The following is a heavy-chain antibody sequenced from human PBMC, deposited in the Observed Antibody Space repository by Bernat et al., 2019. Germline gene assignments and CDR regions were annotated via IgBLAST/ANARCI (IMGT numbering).Heavy chain of an antibody. CDR3: AKDYYEGYYYYYMDV. J-gene: IGHJ6*03. CDR1: GFTFNSAW. CDR2: FSGDGGST. Sequence: EVQLVESGGGLVKPGGSLRLSCAASGFTFNSAWMTWVRQAPGKGLEWVSLFSGDGGSTYYADSVKGRFTISRDNSKNSLYLQMNSLRTEDTALYYCAKDYYEGYYYYYMDVWGKGTTVTVSS. D-gene: IGHD1-26*01. V-gene: IGHV3-43*02.